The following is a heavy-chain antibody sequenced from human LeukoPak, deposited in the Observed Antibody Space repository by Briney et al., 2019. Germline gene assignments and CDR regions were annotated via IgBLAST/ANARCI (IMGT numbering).Heavy chain of an antibody. CDR3: ARDSGSYWADY. CDR1: GFTFSSYA. CDR2: INPNSGGT. D-gene: IGHD1-26*01. Sequence: GGSLRLSCAASGFTFSSYAMHWVRQAPGQGLEWMGWINPNSGGTNYAQKFQGRVTMTRDTSISTAYMELSRLRSDDTAVYYCARDSGSYWADYWGQGTLVTVSS. J-gene: IGHJ4*02. V-gene: IGHV1-2*02.